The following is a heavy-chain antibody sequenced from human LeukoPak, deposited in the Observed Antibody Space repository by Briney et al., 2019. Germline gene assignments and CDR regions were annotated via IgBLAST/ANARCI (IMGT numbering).Heavy chain of an antibody. CDR2: IFHDGTT. CDR1: GYAISSGYY. Sequence: SETLSLTCTVSGYAISSGYYWGWIRRTPGKGLEWIAKIFHDGTTHYNPSLKSRLTISVDTSRNDFSLRLNSVTASDTAIYYCVRDSSGTLAFDVWGQGTMVTVSS. D-gene: IGHD3-22*01. CDR3: VRDSSGTLAFDV. J-gene: IGHJ3*01. V-gene: IGHV4-38-2*02.